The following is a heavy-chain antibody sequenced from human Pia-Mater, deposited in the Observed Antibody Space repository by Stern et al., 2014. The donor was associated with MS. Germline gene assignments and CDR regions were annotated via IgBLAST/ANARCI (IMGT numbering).Heavy chain of an antibody. CDR1: GDSISNYNW. J-gene: IGHJ4*02. CDR3: ARRGGRRLVHFDY. D-gene: IGHD3-9*01. Sequence: VQLEESGPGLVKPSGTLSLTCGVSGDSISNYNWWSWARQSPGKGLEWXGEMYVSGSPHYNPSLGSRVIISVDRSNNQLSLKLHAVTAADTALYYCARRGGRRLVHFDYWGQGILVTVSS. CDR2: MYVSGSP. V-gene: IGHV4-4*02.